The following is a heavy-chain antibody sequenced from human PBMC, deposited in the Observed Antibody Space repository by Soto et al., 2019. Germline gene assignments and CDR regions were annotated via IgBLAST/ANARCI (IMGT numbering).Heavy chain of an antibody. CDR3: ARDLIPADGIFDY. J-gene: IGHJ4*02. Sequence: SETLSLTCTVSGGSISSGCYYWSWIRQHPGKGLEWIGYIYYSGSTYYNPSLKSRLTISVDTSKNQFSLKLSSVTAADTAVYYCARDLIPADGIFDYWGQGTLVTVCS. CDR2: IYYSGST. CDR1: GGSISSGCYY. D-gene: IGHD6-13*01. V-gene: IGHV4-31*03.